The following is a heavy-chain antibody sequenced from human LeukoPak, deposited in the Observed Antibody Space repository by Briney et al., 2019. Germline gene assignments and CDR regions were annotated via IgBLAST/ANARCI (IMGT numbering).Heavy chain of an antibody. CDR1: GYTFTGYY. J-gene: IGHJ4*02. CDR3: ARGADRLLWFGEGGQYYFDY. D-gene: IGHD3-10*01. Sequence: ASVKVSCKASGYTFTGYYMHWVRQAPGQGLEWMGWINPNSGGTNYAQKFQGRVTMTRDTSISTAYMELSRLRSDDTAVYYWARGADRLLWFGEGGQYYFDYWGQGTLVTVSS. V-gene: IGHV1-2*02. CDR2: INPNSGGT.